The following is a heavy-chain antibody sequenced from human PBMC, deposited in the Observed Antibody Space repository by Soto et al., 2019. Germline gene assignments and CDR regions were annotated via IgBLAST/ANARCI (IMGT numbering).Heavy chain of an antibody. CDR1: GASITSHY. V-gene: IGHV4-4*07. Sequence: SETLSLTCTVSGASITSHYWSWIRQSAGEGLQWIGRVYARGAINYNPSLKSRVTISGDTSKNQFSLKLTSVTAADTAVYYCARSSGDDFFYYGLDVWGHGTPAPLSS. J-gene: IGHJ6*01. CDR2: VYARGAI. D-gene: IGHD4-17*01. CDR3: ARSSGDDFFYYGLDV.